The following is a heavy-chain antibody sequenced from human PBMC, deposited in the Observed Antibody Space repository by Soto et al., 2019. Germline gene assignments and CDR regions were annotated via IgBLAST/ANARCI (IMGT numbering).Heavy chain of an antibody. CDR2: IYYSGST. D-gene: IGHD6-19*01. V-gene: IGHV4-39*01. CDR3: ARHLFSSGWYLI. CDR1: GGSISISSYY. Sequence: QLQLQESGPGLVKPSETLSLTCTVSGGSISISSYYWGWIRQPPGKGLEWIGSIYYSGSTYYNPSLKSRVTISVDTSKNQYSLKLSSVTAADTAVYYRARHLFSSGWYLIWGQGTMVTVSS. J-gene: IGHJ3*02.